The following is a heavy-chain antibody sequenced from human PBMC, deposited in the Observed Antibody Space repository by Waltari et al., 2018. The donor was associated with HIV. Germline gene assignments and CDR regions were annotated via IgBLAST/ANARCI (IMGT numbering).Heavy chain of an antibody. CDR1: GFSLIASGVS. J-gene: IGHJ4*02. Sequence: QITLKQSGPTLVTPTQTLTLTCAFSGFSLIASGVSVGWIRQPAGKALEWLALIYSDNDMSYSPSLKSRLTITKDTSKNQVVLTMPNMDPVDTATYYCAHRLRNYGYFDYWGQGTLVTVSS. CDR2: IYSDNDM. V-gene: IGHV2-5*02. CDR3: AHRLRNYGYFDY. D-gene: IGHD4-4*01.